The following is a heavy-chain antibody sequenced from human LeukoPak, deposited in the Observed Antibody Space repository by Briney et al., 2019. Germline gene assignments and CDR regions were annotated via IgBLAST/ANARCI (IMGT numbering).Heavy chain of an antibody. J-gene: IGHJ5*02. CDR2: IYPGDSDT. Sequence: GESLKISCKGFGYSFTSYWIGWVRQMPGKGPEWMGIIYPGDSDTRYSPSFQGQVTISADKSISTAYLQWSSLKASDTAIYYCARRFDNPAWFDPWGQGTLVTVSS. V-gene: IGHV5-51*01. CDR3: ARRFDNPAWFDP. CDR1: GYSFTSYW. D-gene: IGHD1-14*01.